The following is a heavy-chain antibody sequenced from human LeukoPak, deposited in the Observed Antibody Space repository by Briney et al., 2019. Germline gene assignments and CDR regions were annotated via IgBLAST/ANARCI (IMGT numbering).Heavy chain of an antibody. V-gene: IGHV3-30*03. CDR1: GFTFSTYV. Sequence: GRSLRLSCAASGFTFSTYVMHWIRQAPGKGLEWVAVISDDGSDKYYADSVKGRFTLSRDKPKNMVFLQVNSLRAEDTAVYYCATGTGGRVGSLDYWGQGTLVTVSS. D-gene: IGHD6-13*01. J-gene: IGHJ4*02. CDR2: ISDDGSDK. CDR3: ATGTGGRVGSLDY.